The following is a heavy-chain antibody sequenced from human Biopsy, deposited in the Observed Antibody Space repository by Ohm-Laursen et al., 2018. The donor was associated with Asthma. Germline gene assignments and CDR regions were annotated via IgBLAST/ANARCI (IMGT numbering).Heavy chain of an antibody. CDR2: IYSGGTS. Sequence: SLRLSCAAAGFAVSRDHMFWVRPAPGKGLEWVSGIYSGGTSHTADSVRGRFTISRDYSKYTLYLQMHSLRAEDTAVYYCARGDSSNWSHYYFDYWGQGTLVTVSS. V-gene: IGHV3-53*01. J-gene: IGHJ4*02. CDR3: ARGDSSNWSHYYFDY. CDR1: GFAVSRDH. D-gene: IGHD3-22*01.